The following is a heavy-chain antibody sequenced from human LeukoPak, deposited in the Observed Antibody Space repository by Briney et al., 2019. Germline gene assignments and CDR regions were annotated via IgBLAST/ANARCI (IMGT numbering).Heavy chain of an antibody. V-gene: IGHV5-51*01. CDR1: GYSFTSYW. D-gene: IGHD2-2*01. CDR3: ARQSCSSTSCYPGPFDY. CDR2: IYPGDSDT. Sequence: GESLKISCKGSGYSFTSYWIGWVRQMPGKGLEWMGIIYPGDSDTRYSPSFQGQVPISADKSISTAYLQWSSLKASDTAMYYCARQSCSSTSCYPGPFDYWGQGTLVTVSS. J-gene: IGHJ4*02.